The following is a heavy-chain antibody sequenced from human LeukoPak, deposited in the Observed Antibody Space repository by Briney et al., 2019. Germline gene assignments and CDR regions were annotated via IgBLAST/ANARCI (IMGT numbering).Heavy chain of an antibody. V-gene: IGHV1-24*01. CDR1: AYTHTELS. D-gene: IGHD3-16*02. Sequence: GASVKVSCKVSAYTHTELSMHWVRQAPGKGLEWMGGFDPEDGETIYAQKFQGRVTMTEDTSTDTAYMELSSLRSEDTAVYYCARGITFGGVIVNVFDIWGQGTMVTVSS. J-gene: IGHJ3*02. CDR3: ARGITFGGVIVNVFDI. CDR2: FDPEDGET.